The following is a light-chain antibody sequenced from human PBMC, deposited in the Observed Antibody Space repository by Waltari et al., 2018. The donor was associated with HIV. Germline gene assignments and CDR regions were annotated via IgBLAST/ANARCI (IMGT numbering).Light chain of an antibody. CDR3: QQYYTYPPT. V-gene: IGKV1-8*01. CDR1: QGISSY. Sequence: AIRMTQSPTPFSASTGDRVTITCRASQGISSYLAWYQQKPGKAPKLLIYGASTLQSGVPSRFSGSGSGTDFTLTINCLQSEDFATYYCQQYYTYPPTLGQGTKVEIK. CDR2: GAS. J-gene: IGKJ1*01.